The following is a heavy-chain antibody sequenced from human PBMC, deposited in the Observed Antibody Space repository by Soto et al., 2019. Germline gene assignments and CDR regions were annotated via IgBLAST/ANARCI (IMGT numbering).Heavy chain of an antibody. CDR2: IYPGDSDT. CDR1: GYTFTNYW. CDR3: AASIFYYGMDV. J-gene: IGHJ6*02. V-gene: IGHV5-51*01. Sequence: HGESLKISCKGFGYTFTNYWIGWVRQMPGKGPEWMGIIYPGDSDTKYNPSFQGQVTISADKSITTTYLQWSSLKASDTAIYYCAASIFYYGMDVWGQGTTVTVSS.